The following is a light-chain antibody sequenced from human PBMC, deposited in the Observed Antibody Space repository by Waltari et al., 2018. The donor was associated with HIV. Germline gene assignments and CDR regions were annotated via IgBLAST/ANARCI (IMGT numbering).Light chain of an antibody. J-gene: IGLJ3*02. V-gene: IGLV1-44*01. CDR2: MNN. Sequence: HSVLTQPPSASGTPGQTVIISCSGTTSNIANTGVTWYQHFPGSAPKLLIYMNNYRPSGVPDRFAGSRSGTSASLTISGLQIEDEAQYYCATWDDSLNGVFGAGTRLTVL. CDR1: TSNIANTG. CDR3: ATWDDSLNGV.